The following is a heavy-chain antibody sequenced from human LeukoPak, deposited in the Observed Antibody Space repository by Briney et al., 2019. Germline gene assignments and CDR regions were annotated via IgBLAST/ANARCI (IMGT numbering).Heavy chain of an antibody. Sequence: GGSLRLSCAASGFTFSDYYMSWVRQAPGKGLEWVANINQDGSEKYYVDSVKGRFTISRDNAKNSLYLQMNSLRGADTAVYYCARDGYDSGSHDYWGQGTLVTVSS. CDR1: GFTFSDYY. CDR3: ARDGYDSGSHDY. V-gene: IGHV3-7*04. CDR2: INQDGSEK. D-gene: IGHD3-10*01. J-gene: IGHJ4*02.